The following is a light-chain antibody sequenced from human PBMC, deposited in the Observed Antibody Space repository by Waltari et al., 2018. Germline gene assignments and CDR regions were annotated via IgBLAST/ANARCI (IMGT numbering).Light chain of an antibody. CDR1: SNHVAGQP. J-gene: IGLJ3*02. Sequence: SALTQEASVSGAVGQKVTLSCAGDSNHVAGQPVAWFQQISHGAPKTVMFGDSLPSGIADRFSGSTTGTTAYLTISGLQPEDEGDFYCSTWDYSLSGWVFGGGTKLTVL. CDR2: GD. CDR3: STWDYSLSGWV. V-gene: IGLV1-36*01.